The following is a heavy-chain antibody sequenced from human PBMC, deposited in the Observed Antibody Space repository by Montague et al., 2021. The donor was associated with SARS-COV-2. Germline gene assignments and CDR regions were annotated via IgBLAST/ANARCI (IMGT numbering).Heavy chain of an antibody. CDR2: IYYSGST. J-gene: IGHJ5*02. Sequence: SETLSLTCTVSGGSISSSSYYWGWIRQPPGKGLEWIGSIYYSGSTXYKPSLKSRVTISVDTSKNQFSLKLSSVTAADTAVYYCARGLVGWFDPWGQGTLVTVSS. D-gene: IGHD3/OR15-3a*01. CDR1: GGSISSSSYY. CDR3: ARGLVGWFDP. V-gene: IGHV4-39*01.